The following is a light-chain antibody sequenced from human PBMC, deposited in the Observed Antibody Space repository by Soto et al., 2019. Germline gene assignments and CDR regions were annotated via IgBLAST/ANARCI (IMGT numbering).Light chain of an antibody. J-gene: IGLJ2*01. V-gene: IGLV2-23*02. CDR3: CSYVGTSNVV. CDR2: EVS. CDR1: SGDVGSYNL. Sequence: QSVLTQPASVSGSPGQSITISCTGTSGDVGSYNLVSWYQQHPGKAPKLMIYEVSQRPSGVSNRFSGSKSGNTASLTISGLQAEDEADYYCCSYVGTSNVVFGGGTKLTVL.